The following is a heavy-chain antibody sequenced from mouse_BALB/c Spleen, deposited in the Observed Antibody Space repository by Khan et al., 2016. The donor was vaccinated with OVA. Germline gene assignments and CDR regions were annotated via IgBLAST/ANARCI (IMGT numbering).Heavy chain of an antibody. CDR3: VVDGAYYRNDGWFAY. V-gene: IGHV1-4*01. Sequence: VQLQESGAELARPGASVKMSCKASGYTFTSYTIHWIKLRPGQGLEWIGYINPNNGYTNYNQKLKVKATLTADKSSTTVYMQLSSLTSDDSAVYNCVVDGAYYRNDGWFAYWGQGTLVTVSA. CDR2: INPNNGYT. D-gene: IGHD2-14*01. J-gene: IGHJ3*01. CDR1: GYTFTSYT.